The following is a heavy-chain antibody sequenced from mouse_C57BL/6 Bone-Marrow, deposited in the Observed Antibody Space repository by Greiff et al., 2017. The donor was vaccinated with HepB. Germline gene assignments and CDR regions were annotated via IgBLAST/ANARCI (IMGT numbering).Heavy chain of an antibody. V-gene: IGHV7-1*01. CDR3: ARDAWMDY. Sequence: DVMLVESGGGLVQSGRSLRLSCATSGFTFSDFYMEWVRQAPGKGLEWIAASRNKANDYTTEYSASVKGRFIVSRDTSQSILYLQMNALRAEDTAIYYCARDAWMDYWGQGTSVTVSS. CDR2: SRNKANDYTT. J-gene: IGHJ4*01. CDR1: GFTFSDFY.